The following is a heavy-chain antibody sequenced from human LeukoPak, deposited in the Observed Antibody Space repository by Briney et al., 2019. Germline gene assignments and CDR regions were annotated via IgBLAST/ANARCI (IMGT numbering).Heavy chain of an antibody. J-gene: IGHJ4*02. D-gene: IGHD6-19*01. Sequence: PSETLSLTCTVSSGSIDSYYWSWIRQPPGKGLEWIGYIYYVGSTDYNPSLKSRATISVDTSKNQFSLKLSSVTAADTAVYYCARSQAGTYSSGWYPAYWGQGTLVTVSS. CDR3: ARSQAGTYSSGWYPAY. V-gene: IGHV4-59*12. CDR2: IYYVGST. CDR1: SGSIDSYY.